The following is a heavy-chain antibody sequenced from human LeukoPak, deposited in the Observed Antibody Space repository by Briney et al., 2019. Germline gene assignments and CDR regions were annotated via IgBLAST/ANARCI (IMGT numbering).Heavy chain of an antibody. J-gene: IGHJ4*02. CDR3: AKAISDSSSWYGGGYFDC. D-gene: IGHD6-13*01. Sequence: GGSLRLSCAASGFTFSGYGMHWVRQAPGKGLEWVAVVSYDASNKYYADSVKGRFTISRDNSKNTLYLQMNSLRPGDTAVYYCAKAISDSSSWYGGGYFDCWGQGTLVTVSS. CDR2: VSYDASNK. V-gene: IGHV3-30*18. CDR1: GFTFSGYG.